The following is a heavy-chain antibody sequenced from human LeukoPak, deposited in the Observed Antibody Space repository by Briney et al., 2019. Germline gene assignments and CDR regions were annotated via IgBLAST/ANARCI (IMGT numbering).Heavy chain of an antibody. CDR1: GFTFSSFA. Sequence: GGSLRLSCAASGFTFSSFAMTWVPQAPGKGLEWVSVINTGGGTTDCADSVKGRFTISRDNSKNTLYLQMNSLRAEDTAVYYCAKGSGWYVWGQGTLVTVSS. V-gene: IGHV3-23*01. CDR3: AKGSGWYV. CDR2: INTGGGTT. J-gene: IGHJ4*02. D-gene: IGHD6-19*01.